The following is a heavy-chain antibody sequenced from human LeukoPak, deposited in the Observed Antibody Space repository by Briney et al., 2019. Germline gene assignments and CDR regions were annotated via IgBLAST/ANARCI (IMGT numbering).Heavy chain of an antibody. J-gene: IGHJ2*01. V-gene: IGHV3-30*04. CDR1: GFTFSDYA. CDR3: ARGRGGRGWYFDL. D-gene: IGHD2-15*01. CDR2: ISYDGSHK. Sequence: PGTSLRLSCAASGFTFSDYAMVWVRQAPGKGLEWVAIISYDGSHKFYAESVRGRFTMSRDNSNSTLYLQLNPLTTDDTAVYYCARGRGGRGWYFDLWGRGTLVTVSS.